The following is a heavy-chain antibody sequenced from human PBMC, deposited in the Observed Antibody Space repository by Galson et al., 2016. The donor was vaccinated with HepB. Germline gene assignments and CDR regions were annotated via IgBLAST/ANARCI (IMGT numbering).Heavy chain of an antibody. CDR3: AKDDFWSGYSRSGLDY. V-gene: IGHV3-23*01. CDR2: INNGGAT. D-gene: IGHD3-3*01. Sequence: SLRLSCAASGLTFSRYAMTWVRQAPGKGLGWVSTINNGGATYYGDSVKGRFIISRDNSKNTLYLQMNNLRAEDTAMYYCAKDDFWSGYSRSGLDYWGQGTLVTVFS. J-gene: IGHJ4*02. CDR1: GLTFSRYA.